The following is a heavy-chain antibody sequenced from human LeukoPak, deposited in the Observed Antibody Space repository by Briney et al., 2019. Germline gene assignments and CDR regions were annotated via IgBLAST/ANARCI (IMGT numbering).Heavy chain of an antibody. CDR3: ARRAGSAESHSIDY. CDR1: GFTFSSYW. V-gene: IGHV3-74*01. J-gene: IGHJ4*02. D-gene: IGHD3-10*01. Sequence: PGGSLRLSCTASGFTFSSYWMHWVRQAPGKGLVWVSRIHSDGSTTSYADSVKGRFTISRDNAKNPLYLQMNSLRAEDTAVYYCARRAGSAESHSIDYWGQGTLVTVSS. CDR2: IHSDGSTT.